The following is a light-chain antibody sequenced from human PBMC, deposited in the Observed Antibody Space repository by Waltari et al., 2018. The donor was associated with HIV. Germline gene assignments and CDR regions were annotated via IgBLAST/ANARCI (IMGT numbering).Light chain of an antibody. CDR1: RSVSSSH. CDR3: QQYDSSPPGT. V-gene: IGKV3-20*01. Sequence: EIVLTQSPGTLSLSPGERATLSCRASRSVSSSHLAWYQQKTGQAPRLLLYGASTRATGIPDRVSGSGSGTEFTLTVSRLEPEDFAVYYCQQYDSSPPGTFGQGTKVEIK. CDR2: GAS. J-gene: IGKJ1*01.